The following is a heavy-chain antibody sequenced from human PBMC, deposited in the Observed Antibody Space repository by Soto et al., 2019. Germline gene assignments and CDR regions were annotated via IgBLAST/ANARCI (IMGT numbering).Heavy chain of an antibody. CDR3: ARVWGTYSNYERTWFDP. V-gene: IGHV3-30-3*01. J-gene: IGHJ5*02. CDR1: GFTFSSYA. CDR2: ISYDGSNK. Sequence: QVQLVESGGGVVQPGRSLRLSCAASGFTFSSYAMHWVRQAPGKGLEWVAVISYDGSNKYYADSVKGRFTISRDNSKNTLYLQMNSLRAEDTAVYYCARVWGTYSNYERTWFDPWGQGTLVTVSS. D-gene: IGHD4-4*01.